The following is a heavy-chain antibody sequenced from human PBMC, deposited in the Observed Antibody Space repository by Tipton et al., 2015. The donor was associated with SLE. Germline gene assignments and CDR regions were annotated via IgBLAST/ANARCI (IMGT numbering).Heavy chain of an antibody. J-gene: IGHJ4*02. CDR3: TRDVEAYGDYIY. V-gene: IGHV3-49*04. D-gene: IGHD4-17*01. CDR2: IRSETYGGTT. CDR1: GSTFGDYV. Sequence: SLRLSCTGSGSTFGDYVLNWVRQAPGRGLEWVGFIRSETYGGTTEIAASLKGRFTISRDDSKGIAYLQMNSLRTEDTAIYYCTRDVEAYGDYIYWGQGTLVAVSS.